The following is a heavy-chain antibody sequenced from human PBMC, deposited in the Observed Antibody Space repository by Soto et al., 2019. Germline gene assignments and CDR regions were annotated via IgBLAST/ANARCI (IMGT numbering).Heavy chain of an antibody. D-gene: IGHD1-26*01. CDR3: ARHYSGSYSPLDY. CDR2: IYYSGST. V-gene: IGHV4-39*01. J-gene: IGHJ4*02. CDR1: GGSISSSSYY. Sequence: QLQLQESGPGLVKPSETLSLTCTVSGGSISSSSYYWGWIRQPPGKGLEWIGSIYYSGSTYYNPSLKSRVTISVDTSKNQFSLKLSSVTAADTAVYYCARHYSGSYSPLDYWGQGTLVTVSS.